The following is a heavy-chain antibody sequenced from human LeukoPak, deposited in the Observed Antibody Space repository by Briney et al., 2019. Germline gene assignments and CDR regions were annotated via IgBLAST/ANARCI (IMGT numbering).Heavy chain of an antibody. V-gene: IGHV3-30*18. CDR2: ISYDGSNK. CDR3: AKDLEGGGYSYGSLDY. Sequence: GGSLRLSCAASGFTFSGYGMHWVRQAPGKGLEWVAVISYDGSNKYYADSVKGRFIISRDNSKNTLYLQMNSLRAEDTAVYYCAKDLEGGGYSYGSLDYWGQGTLVTVSS. D-gene: IGHD5-18*01. CDR1: GFTFSGYG. J-gene: IGHJ4*02.